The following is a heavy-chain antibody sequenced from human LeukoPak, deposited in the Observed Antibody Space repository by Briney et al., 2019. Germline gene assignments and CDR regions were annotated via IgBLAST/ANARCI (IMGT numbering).Heavy chain of an antibody. CDR2: FYYSGGT. D-gene: IGHD1-26*01. V-gene: IGHV4-39*07. J-gene: IGHJ4*02. CDR1: GDSINTSNYS. Sequence: SETLSLTCTVSGDSINTSNYSWGWIRQPPGKGLEWIGSFYYSGGTYYNPSLRSRVTISVDTSNNQFSPKLSSVTAADTAVYYCAKNTPRGWELLPEYFDYWGQGTLVTVSS. CDR3: AKNTPRGWELLPEYFDY.